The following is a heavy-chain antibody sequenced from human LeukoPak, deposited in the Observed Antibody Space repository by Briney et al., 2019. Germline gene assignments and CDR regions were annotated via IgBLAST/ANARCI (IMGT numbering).Heavy chain of an antibody. CDR1: GFTFSSHW. CDR3: ARGDSSSWSLDY. V-gene: IGHV3-74*01. Sequence: GGSLRLSCAASGFTFSSHWMHWVRQAPGKGLVWVSRINTDGSTTSYADSVKGRFTISRDNAKNTLYLQMSSLRAEDTAVYYCARGDSSSWSLDYWGQGTLVTVSS. D-gene: IGHD6-13*01. J-gene: IGHJ4*02. CDR2: INTDGSTT.